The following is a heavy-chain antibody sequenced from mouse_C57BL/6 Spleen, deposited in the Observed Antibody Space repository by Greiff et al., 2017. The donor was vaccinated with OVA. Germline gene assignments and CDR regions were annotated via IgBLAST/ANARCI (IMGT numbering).Heavy chain of an antibody. Sequence: QVHVKQSGAELVKPGASVKLSCKASGYTFTSYWMHWVKQRPGRGLEWIGRIDPNSGGTKYNEKFKSKATLTVDKPSSTAYMQLSSLTSEDSAVYYCAREGYDYDEAWFAYWGQGTLVTVSA. J-gene: IGHJ3*01. CDR1: GYTFTSYW. CDR2: IDPNSGGT. D-gene: IGHD2-4*01. V-gene: IGHV1-72*01. CDR3: AREGYDYDEAWFAY.